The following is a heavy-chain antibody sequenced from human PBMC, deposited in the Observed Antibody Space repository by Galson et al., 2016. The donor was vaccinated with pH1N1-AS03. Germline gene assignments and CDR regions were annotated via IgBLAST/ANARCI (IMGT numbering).Heavy chain of an antibody. V-gene: IGHV1-69*04. D-gene: IGHD5-24*01. CDR3: ARVSGEDGRGGYKGASAMDA. J-gene: IGHJ6*02. CDR1: GGTLSSYT. CDR2: INPMVGLA. Sequence: QSGAEVKEPGASVKVSCKASGGTLSSYTINWVRQAPGQGLEWMGRINPMVGLADYAQKLQDRVTITADKSTSTVYMELGSLRSEDTAVYYCARVSGEDGRGGYKGASAMDAWGQGTTVTVSS.